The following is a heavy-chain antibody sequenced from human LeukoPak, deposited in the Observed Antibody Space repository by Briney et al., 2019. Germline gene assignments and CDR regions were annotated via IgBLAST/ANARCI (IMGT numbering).Heavy chain of an antibody. V-gene: IGHV4-34*01. CDR2: INHSGST. D-gene: IGHD4-17*01. CDR3: ARVYGDYSRDWFDP. CDR1: GGSFSGYY. J-gene: IGHJ5*02. Sequence: SETLSLTCAVYGGSFSGYYWSWIRQPPGKGLEWIGEINHSGSTNYNPSLKSRVTISVDTSKNQFSLELSSVTAADTAVYYCARVYGDYSRDWFDPWGQGTLVTVSS.